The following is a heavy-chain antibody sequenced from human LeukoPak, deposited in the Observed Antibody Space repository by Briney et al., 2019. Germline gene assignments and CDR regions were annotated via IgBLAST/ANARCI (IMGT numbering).Heavy chain of an antibody. D-gene: IGHD3-10*01. CDR3: ARDRSLWFGELSPGYFDY. V-gene: IGHV3-53*01. Sequence: GGSLRLFCAASGFTVSSNYMSWVRQAPGKGLEWVSVIYSGGSTYYADSVKGRFTISRDNSKNTLYLQMNSLRAEDTAVYYCARDRSLWFGELSPGYFDYWGQGTLVTVSS. CDR1: GFTVSSNY. J-gene: IGHJ4*02. CDR2: IYSGGST.